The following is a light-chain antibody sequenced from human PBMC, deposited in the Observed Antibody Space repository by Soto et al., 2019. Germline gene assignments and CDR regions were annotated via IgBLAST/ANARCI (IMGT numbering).Light chain of an antibody. J-gene: IGLJ3*02. CDR2: EGN. V-gene: IGLV2-23*01. CDR3: CSYTDGSSLL. CDR1: RNDIGTYNL. Sequence: SALTQPASVSDSPGQSISISCGGGRNDIGTYNLVSWYQQHPGKAPKLIIYEGNKRPSGVSNRFSGSRSGNTASLTISGLQAEDEADYYCCSYTDGSSLLFGGGTKLTVL.